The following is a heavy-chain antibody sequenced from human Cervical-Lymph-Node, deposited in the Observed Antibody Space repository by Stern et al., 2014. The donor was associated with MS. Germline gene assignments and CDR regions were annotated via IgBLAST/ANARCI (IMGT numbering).Heavy chain of an antibody. D-gene: IGHD4-17*01. J-gene: IGHJ4*02. Sequence: EVQLLESGGGLVQPGRSLRLSCAASRITFDALSMHWVLLAPGTGLEWVSSIMWNIGNIYYAASVRDRFTISRDNANNSLYVQMNSLRAEDTALYYCAKDRGAHGDMYYFDYWGQGTLVTVSS. CDR3: AKDRGAHGDMYYFDY. CDR1: RITFDALS. CDR2: IMWNIGNI. V-gene: IGHV3-9*01.